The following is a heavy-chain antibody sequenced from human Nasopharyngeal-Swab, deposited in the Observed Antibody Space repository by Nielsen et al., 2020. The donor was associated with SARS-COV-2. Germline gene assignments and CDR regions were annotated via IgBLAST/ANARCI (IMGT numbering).Heavy chain of an antibody. Sequence: SCAASGFTFSDYYMSWIRQAPGKGLEWVSYISSSGSTIYYADSVEGRFTISRDNAKNSLYLQMNSLRAEDTAVYYCAREDTDYYDSSGYFDYWGQGTLVTVSS. CDR3: AREDTDYYDSSGYFDY. CDR2: ISSSGSTI. CDR1: GFTFSDYY. J-gene: IGHJ4*02. V-gene: IGHV3-11*01. D-gene: IGHD3-22*01.